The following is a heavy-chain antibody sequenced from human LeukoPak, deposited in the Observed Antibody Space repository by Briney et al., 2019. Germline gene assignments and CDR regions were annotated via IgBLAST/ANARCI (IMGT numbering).Heavy chain of an antibody. J-gene: IGHJ4*02. CDR2: ISGSGLST. V-gene: IGHV3-23*01. CDR1: GFTFRSNA. Sequence: GGSLRLSCAASGFTFRSNAMSWVRQAPGKGLEWVSGISGSGLSTDYADSVKGRFTISRDNSKNTLYLQMNSLSAEDTAVYYCARAATDYWGQGTLVTVSS. CDR3: ARAATDY.